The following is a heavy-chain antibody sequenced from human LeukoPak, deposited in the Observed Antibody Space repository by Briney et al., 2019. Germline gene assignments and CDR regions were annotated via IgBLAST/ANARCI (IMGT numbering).Heavy chain of an antibody. CDR3: ARDSTPFPHFSGYSQNFDY. CDR2: IWYDGSNK. V-gene: IGHV3-33*01. D-gene: IGHD5-18*01. J-gene: IGHJ4*02. Sequence: GGSLRLSCAAYGFTFSSYGMHWDRQAPGKGLEWVAVIWYDGSNKYYADSVKGRFTISRDNSKNTLYLQMNSLRAEDTAVYYCARDSTPFPHFSGYSQNFDYWGQGTLVTVSS. CDR1: GFTFSSYG.